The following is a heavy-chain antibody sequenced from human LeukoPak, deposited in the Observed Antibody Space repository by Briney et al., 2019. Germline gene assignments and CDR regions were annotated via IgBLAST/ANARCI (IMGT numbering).Heavy chain of an antibody. D-gene: IGHD6-19*01. CDR3: AKDGGYSSGWYGVY. CDR1: GSGFTFNNYW. J-gene: IGHJ4*02. CDR2: INADGSTT. V-gene: IGHV3-74*01. Sequence: GGSLRLSCAASGSGFTFNNYWMHWVRQAPGNGLVWVSRINADGSTTSYADSVRGRFTISRDNAKNTLYLQMNSLRAEDTAVYYCAKDGGYSSGWYGVYWGQGTLVTVSS.